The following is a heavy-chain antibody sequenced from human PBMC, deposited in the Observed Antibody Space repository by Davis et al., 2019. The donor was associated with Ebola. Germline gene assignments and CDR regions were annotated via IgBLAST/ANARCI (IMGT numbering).Heavy chain of an antibody. J-gene: IGHJ6*02. D-gene: IGHD5-24*01. Sequence: PGGSLRLSCAASGFTFSSYAMHWVRQAPGKGLEWVAVISYDGSNKYYADSVKGRFTISRDNSKNTLYLQMNSLRAEDTAVYYCARDRDGYNSFHGMDVWGQGTTVTVSS. CDR3: ARDRDGYNSFHGMDV. CDR1: GFTFSSYA. V-gene: IGHV3-30-3*01. CDR2: ISYDGSNK.